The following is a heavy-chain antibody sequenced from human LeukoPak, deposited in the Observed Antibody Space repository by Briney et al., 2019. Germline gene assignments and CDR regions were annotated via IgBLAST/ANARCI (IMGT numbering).Heavy chain of an antibody. CDR3: ARDYVDTAMVTFDY. CDR1: GGTFSNYA. V-gene: IGHV1-18*01. J-gene: IGHJ4*02. Sequence: ASVKVSCKASGGTFSNYAISWVRQAPGQGLEWMGWISAYNGNTNYAQKLQGRVTMTTDTSTSTAYMELRSLRSDDTAVYYCARDYVDTAMVTFDYWGQGTLVTVSS. D-gene: IGHD5-18*01. CDR2: ISAYNGNT.